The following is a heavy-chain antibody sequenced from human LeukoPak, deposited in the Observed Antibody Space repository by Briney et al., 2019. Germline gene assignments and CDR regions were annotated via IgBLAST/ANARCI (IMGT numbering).Heavy chain of an antibody. D-gene: IGHD1-1*01. CDR2: ISTGSSSI. Sequence: GGSLRLSCAASGFIFSGYSMNWVRQAPGKGLEWVSYISTGSSSIYYADSAKGRFTISRDNARNSLYLQMNSLRAEDTAVYYCARDSQPERDGYYYYYTDVWGKGTTVTVSS. CDR3: ARDSQPERDGYYYYYTDV. V-gene: IGHV3-48*01. CDR1: GFIFSGYS. J-gene: IGHJ6*03.